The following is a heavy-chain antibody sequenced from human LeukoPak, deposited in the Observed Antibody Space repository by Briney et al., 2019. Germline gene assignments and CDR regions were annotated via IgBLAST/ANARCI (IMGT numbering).Heavy chain of an antibody. J-gene: IGHJ4*02. D-gene: IGHD3-22*01. CDR3: AGRYDSSGYPLH. V-gene: IGHV3-64*01. CDR2: ISSNGGST. Sequence: PGGSLRLSCAASGFTFSSYAMHWVRQAAGKGLEYASAISSNGGSTYYANSVKGRFTISRDNSKNTLYLQMNSLRAEDTAVYYCAGRYDSSGYPLHWGQGTPVTVSS. CDR1: GFTFSSYA.